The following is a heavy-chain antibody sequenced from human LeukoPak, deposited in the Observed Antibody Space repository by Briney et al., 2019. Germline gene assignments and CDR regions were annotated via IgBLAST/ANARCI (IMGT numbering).Heavy chain of an antibody. CDR3: AKDMAYDFWSPDYYYGMDV. J-gene: IGHJ6*02. CDR1: GFTFSSYP. V-gene: IGHV3-23*01. D-gene: IGHD3-3*01. Sequence: GGSLRLSCAASGFTFSSYPMSWVRQAPGKGLEWVPSITGSGVGTYYADSVKGRFTISRDSSKNTLYLQMNSLRAEDTAVYYCAKDMAYDFWSPDYYYGMDVWGQGTTVTVSS. CDR2: ITGSGVGT.